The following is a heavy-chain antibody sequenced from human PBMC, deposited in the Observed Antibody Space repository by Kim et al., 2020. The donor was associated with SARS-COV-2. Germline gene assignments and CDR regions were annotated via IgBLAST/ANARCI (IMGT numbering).Heavy chain of an antibody. V-gene: IGHV3-33*05. CDR2: ISYDGSNK. J-gene: IGHJ4*02. CDR1: GFTFSSYG. D-gene: IGHD3-3*01. Sequence: GGSLRLSCAASGFTFSSYGMHWVRQAPGKGLEWVAVISYDGSNKYYADSVKGRFTISRDNSKNTLYLQMNSLRAEDTAVYYCTRDWGGYSDYNPVWGQGT. CDR3: TRDWGGYSDYNPV.